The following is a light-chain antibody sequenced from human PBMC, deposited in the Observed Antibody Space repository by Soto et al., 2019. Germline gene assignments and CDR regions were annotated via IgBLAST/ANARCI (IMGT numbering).Light chain of an antibody. J-gene: IGLJ1*01. CDR1: SSDVGGYNY. CDR3: NSYTSSSTPYV. CDR2: DVS. Sequence: STLTPPASVSGSPGHSITISCTGTSSDVGGYNYVSWYQQHPGKAPKLMIYDVSNRPSGVSNRFSGSKSDNTASLTISGLQAEDEADYYCNSYTSSSTPYVFGTGTKVTVL. V-gene: IGLV2-14*01.